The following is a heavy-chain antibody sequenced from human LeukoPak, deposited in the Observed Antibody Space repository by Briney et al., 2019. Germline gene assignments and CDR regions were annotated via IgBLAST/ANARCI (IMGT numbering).Heavy chain of an antibody. CDR3: ARDKSSLGIAVARDY. J-gene: IGHJ4*02. D-gene: IGHD6-19*01. V-gene: IGHV1-18*01. Sequence: ASVKVSCKASGYTFTSYGISWVRQAPGQGLEWMGWISAYNGNTNYAQKLQGRVTMTTDTSTSTAYMELRSLRSDDTAVYYCARDKSSLGIAVARDYWGQETLVTVSS. CDR1: GYTFTSYG. CDR2: ISAYNGNT.